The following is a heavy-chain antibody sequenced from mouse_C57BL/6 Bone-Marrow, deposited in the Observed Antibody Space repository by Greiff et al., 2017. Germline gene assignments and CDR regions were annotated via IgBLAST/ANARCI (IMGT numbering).Heavy chain of an antibody. CDR2: INPDNGDT. CDR3: AKVTKAWFAY. CDR1: GYSFTGYF. Sequence: VQLQQSGPELVKPGDSVKISCKASGYSFTGYFMNWVMQSHGKSLEWIGRINPDNGDTFYNQKFKGKATLTVDKSSSTDHMDLRSLTSEDSAVYYCAKVTKAWFAYWGQGTLVTVSA. V-gene: IGHV1-20*01. D-gene: IGHD2-3*01. J-gene: IGHJ3*01.